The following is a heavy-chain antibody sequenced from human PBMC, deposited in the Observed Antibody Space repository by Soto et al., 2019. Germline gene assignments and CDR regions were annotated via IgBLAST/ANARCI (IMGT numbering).Heavy chain of an antibody. D-gene: IGHD2-2*01. Sequence: GASVKVSCKASGYTFTAYYIHWVRQAPGQGPEWMGWINPNSGDTNYAQKFQGCVTMTRDTSITTAYMEVSRLRSDDTAVYYCARSRYRSTSKCLSGYGMDVWGQGTTVTVSS. CDR1: GYTFTAYY. J-gene: IGHJ6*02. V-gene: IGHV1-2*04. CDR2: INPNSGDT. CDR3: ARSRYRSTSKCLSGYGMDV.